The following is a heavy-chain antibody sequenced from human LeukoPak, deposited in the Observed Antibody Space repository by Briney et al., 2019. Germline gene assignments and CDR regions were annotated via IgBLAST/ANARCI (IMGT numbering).Heavy chain of an antibody. CDR1: GYTFTSYY. CDR3: ARDRPDDSSGYCFDY. Sequence: GASVKVSCKASGYTFTSYYMHWVRQAPGQGLEWMGIINPSGGSTGYAQKFQGRVTMTRDMSTSTVYMELSSLRSEDTAVYYCARDRPDDSSGYCFDYWGQGTLVTVSS. J-gene: IGHJ4*02. D-gene: IGHD3-22*01. V-gene: IGHV1-46*01. CDR2: INPSGGST.